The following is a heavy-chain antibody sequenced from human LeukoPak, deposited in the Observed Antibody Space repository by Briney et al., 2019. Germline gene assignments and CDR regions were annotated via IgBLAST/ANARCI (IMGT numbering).Heavy chain of an antibody. D-gene: IGHD3/OR15-3a*01. CDR1: GFTFSTYW. Sequence: GGSLRLSCAASGFTFSTYWMHWVRQAPGEGLVWVSRIKSDGSDTSYADSVKGRFTISRDNAKNTLYLQMNSLRAEDTAVYYCARGFWTGVEYWGQGTVVTVSS. J-gene: IGHJ4*02. CDR3: ARGFWTGVEY. V-gene: IGHV3-74*01. CDR2: IKSDGSDT.